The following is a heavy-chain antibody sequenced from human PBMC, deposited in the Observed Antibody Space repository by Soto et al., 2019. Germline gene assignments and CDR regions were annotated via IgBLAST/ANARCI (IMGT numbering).Heavy chain of an antibody. J-gene: IGHJ3*02. V-gene: IGHV1-18*01. Sequence: GASVKVSCKASGYTFTNYGVSWVRRAPGQGLAWMGWISADNGDTNYAQSLQGRVTITTDTSTSTAYMELRSLRSDDTAMYYCARDFARGNNSLDAFDIWGQGTMVTVSS. CDR1: GYTFTNYG. CDR3: ARDFARGNNSLDAFDI. D-gene: IGHD1-20*01. CDR2: ISADNGDT.